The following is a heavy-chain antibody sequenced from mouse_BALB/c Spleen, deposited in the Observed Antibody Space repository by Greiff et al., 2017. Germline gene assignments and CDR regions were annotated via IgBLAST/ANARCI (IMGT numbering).Heavy chain of an antibody. CDR2: IWGDGST. J-gene: IGHJ4*01. Sequence: QVQLKESGPGLVAPSQSLSITCTVSGFSLTGYGVNWVRQPPGKGLEWLGMIWGDGSTDYNSALKSRLSISKDNSKSQVFLKMNSLQTDDTARYYCARDRGYYGSSYDAMDYWGQGTSVTVSS. CDR3: ARDRGYYGSSYDAMDY. D-gene: IGHD1-1*01. V-gene: IGHV2-6-7*01. CDR1: GFSLTGYG.